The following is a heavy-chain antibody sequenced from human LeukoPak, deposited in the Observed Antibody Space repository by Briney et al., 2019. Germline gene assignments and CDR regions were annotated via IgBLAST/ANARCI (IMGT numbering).Heavy chain of an antibody. D-gene: IGHD3-10*01. J-gene: IGHJ3*02. CDR2: IGSSTSVI. CDR3: ARGPDGSGTNAFDI. Sequence: PGGFLRLSCAASGFMFRDAAMTWVRQAPGKGLEWVSYIGSSTSVIYYADSVKGRFTISRDNVKNSLYLQMNSLRDEDTAVYYCARGPDGSGTNAFDIWGQGTMVTVSS. V-gene: IGHV3-48*02. CDR1: GFMFRDAA.